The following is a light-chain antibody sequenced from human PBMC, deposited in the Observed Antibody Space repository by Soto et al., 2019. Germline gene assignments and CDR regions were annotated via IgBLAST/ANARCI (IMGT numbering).Light chain of an antibody. CDR3: SSYVGSNNFV. CDR2: EVS. Sequence: QSVLTQPPSASGSPGQSVTISCTGTSSDVGGYNYVSWYQQHPGKAPKLMIYEVSKRPSGVPDRFSGSKSGNMASLTVSGLQAEDEADYYCSSYVGSNNFVFGTGTKVTVL. V-gene: IGLV2-8*01. CDR1: SSDVGGYNY. J-gene: IGLJ1*01.